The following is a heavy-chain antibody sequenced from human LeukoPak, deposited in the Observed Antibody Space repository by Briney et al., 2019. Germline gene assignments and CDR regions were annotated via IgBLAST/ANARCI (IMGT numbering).Heavy chain of an antibody. Sequence: SETLSLTCTVSGGSISSYYWSWIRQPPGKGLEWIGYIYYSGSTNYNPPLKSRVTISVDTSKNQFSLKLSSVTAADTAVYYCARGWADYDSSGYFDYWGQGTLVTVSS. CDR2: IYYSGST. D-gene: IGHD3-22*01. CDR1: GGSISSYY. J-gene: IGHJ4*02. CDR3: ARGWADYDSSGYFDY. V-gene: IGHV4-59*01.